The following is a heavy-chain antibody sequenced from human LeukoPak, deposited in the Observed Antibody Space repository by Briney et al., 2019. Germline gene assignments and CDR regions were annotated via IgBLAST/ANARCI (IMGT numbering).Heavy chain of an antibody. CDR1: GFAFSSYA. J-gene: IGHJ4*02. Sequence: GGSLRLSCTASGFAFSSYAMTWVRQAPGKGLEWVSGISGSGGSTYYADSVKGRFTISRDNSRNTLYLQMNSLRAADTAVYYCAKGLNYESSAAFDYWGQGTLVTVST. CDR2: ISGSGGST. D-gene: IGHD3-22*01. CDR3: AKGLNYESSAAFDY. V-gene: IGHV3-23*01.